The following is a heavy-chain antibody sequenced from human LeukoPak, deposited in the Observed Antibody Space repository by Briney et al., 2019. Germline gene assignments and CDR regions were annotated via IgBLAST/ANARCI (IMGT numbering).Heavy chain of an antibody. J-gene: IGHJ4*02. D-gene: IGHD3-10*01. V-gene: IGHV4-34*01. CDR3: ARGNGSGSYHFDY. CDR1: GGSFSGYY. CDR2: INHSGST. Sequence: PSETLSLTCAVYGGSFSGYYWSWIRQPPGKGLEWIGEINHSGSTNYNPSLKSRVTISVDTSKNQFSLKLSSVTAADTGVYYCARGNGSGSYHFDYWGQGTLVTVSS.